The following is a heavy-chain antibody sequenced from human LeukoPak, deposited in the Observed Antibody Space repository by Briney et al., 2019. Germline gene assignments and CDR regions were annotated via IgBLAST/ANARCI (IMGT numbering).Heavy chain of an antibody. Sequence: PGGSLRLSCAASGFTFSNYGMHWVRQAPGKGLEWVAFIRYDGTNKYYADSVKGRFTISRDNSKNTLYLQVNSLRAEDTAVYYCAKDLRYGRDFDYWGQGTLVTVSS. J-gene: IGHJ4*02. CDR3: AKDLRYGRDFDY. V-gene: IGHV3-30*02. CDR2: IRYDGTNK. CDR1: GFTFSNYG. D-gene: IGHD5-18*01.